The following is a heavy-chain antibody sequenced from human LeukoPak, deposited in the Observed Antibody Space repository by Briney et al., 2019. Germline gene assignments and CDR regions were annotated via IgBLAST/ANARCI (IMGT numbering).Heavy chain of an antibody. CDR1: GGSFSGYY. CDR3: ARVRNYYDSSGYYYGWYFDL. D-gene: IGHD3-22*01. CDR2: INHSGST. V-gene: IGHV4-34*01. J-gene: IGHJ2*01. Sequence: KPSETLSLTCAVYGGSFSGYYWSWIRRPPGKGLEWIGEINHSGSTNYNPSLKSRVTISVDTSKNQFSLKLSSVTAADTAVYYCARVRNYYDSSGYYYGWYFDLWGRGTLVTVSS.